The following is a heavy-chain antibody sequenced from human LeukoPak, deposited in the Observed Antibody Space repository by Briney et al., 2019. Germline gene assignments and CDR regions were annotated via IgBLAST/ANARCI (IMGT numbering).Heavy chain of an antibody. CDR1: GFTFSSYE. CDR2: ISSSGSTI. CDR3: ARVPIMVRGFEEGSSRWLFDY. J-gene: IGHJ4*02. Sequence: GGSLRLSCAASGFTFSSYEMNWVRQAPGKGLEWVSYISSSGSTIYYADSVKGRFTISRDNAKNSLYLQMNSLRAEDTAVYYCARVPIMVRGFEEGSSRWLFDYWGQGTLVTVSS. V-gene: IGHV3-48*03. D-gene: IGHD3-10*01.